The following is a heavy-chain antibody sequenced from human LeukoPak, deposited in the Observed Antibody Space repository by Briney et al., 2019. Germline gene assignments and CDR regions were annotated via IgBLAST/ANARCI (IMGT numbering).Heavy chain of an antibody. CDR3: ARDMTAAGSLDY. Sequence: GASVKVSCKASGYTFTSYAVHWVRQAPGQRLEWMGWINAGNGNTKYSQKFQGRVTITRDTSASTAYMELSSLRSEDTAVYYCARDMTAAGSLDYWGQGTLVTVSS. D-gene: IGHD6-13*01. V-gene: IGHV1-3*01. CDR1: GYTFTSYA. CDR2: INAGNGNT. J-gene: IGHJ4*02.